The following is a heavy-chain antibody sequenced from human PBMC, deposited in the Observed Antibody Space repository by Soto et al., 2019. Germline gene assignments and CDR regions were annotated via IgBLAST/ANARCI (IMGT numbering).Heavy chain of an antibody. CDR3: ATSGDYGMDV. J-gene: IGHJ6*02. CDR1: GFSFSSYA. Sequence: GSLRLSCAASGFSFSSYAMSWVRQAPGRGLEWVSGVSRGSGNYADSVKGRFTISRDNSKNTLYLQMNSLRAEDTALYYCATSGDYGMDVWGQGTTVTVSS. V-gene: IGHV3-23*01. CDR2: VSRGSG.